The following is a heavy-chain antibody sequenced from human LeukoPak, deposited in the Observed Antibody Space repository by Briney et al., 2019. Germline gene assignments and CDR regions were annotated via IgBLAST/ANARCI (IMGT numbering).Heavy chain of an antibody. CDR2: IRIRAKGYTT. D-gene: IGHD2-8*02. Sequence: GGSLRLSCAASGFTFSDYYMDWVRQTPGKGLERVGRIRIRAKGYTTDYGASVKGRFTISRDDSKNSVYLQMNSLQSEDTAVYYCVRDVWWTYDYWGQGTLVTVSS. CDR1: GFTFSDYY. J-gene: IGHJ4*02. CDR3: VRDVWWTYDY. V-gene: IGHV3-72*01.